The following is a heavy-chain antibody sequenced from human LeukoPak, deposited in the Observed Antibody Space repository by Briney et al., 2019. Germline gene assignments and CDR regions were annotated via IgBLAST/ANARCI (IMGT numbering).Heavy chain of an antibody. CDR1: GFTFSSSA. J-gene: IGHJ4*02. CDR3: AKDHRTSTWPFDY. V-gene: IGHV3-23*01. D-gene: IGHD2-2*01. Sequence: GGSLRLSCAASGFTFSSSAMSWVRQAPGKGLEWVSSTSGSGGSTYYADSVKGRFTISRDNSKNTLYLQMNSLRAEDTAVYYCAKDHRTSTWPFDYWGQGTLVTVSS. CDR2: TSGSGGST.